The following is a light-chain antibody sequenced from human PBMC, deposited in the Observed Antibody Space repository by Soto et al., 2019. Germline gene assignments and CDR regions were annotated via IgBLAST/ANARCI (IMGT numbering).Light chain of an antibody. Sequence: EIVMTQSPATLSVSPGERATLSCRASQSVSSNVAWYQQKPGQAPRLLIYGASTRAPGIPARFSGSWSGTEFTLTISSLQSDDFAVDYCQQYNNWPFTFGPGTKGAIK. CDR3: QQYNNWPFT. V-gene: IGKV3-15*01. J-gene: IGKJ3*01. CDR2: GAS. CDR1: QSVSSN.